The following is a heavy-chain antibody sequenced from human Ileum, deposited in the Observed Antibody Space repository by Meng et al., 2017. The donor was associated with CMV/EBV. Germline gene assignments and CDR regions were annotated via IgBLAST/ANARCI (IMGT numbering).Heavy chain of an antibody. Sequence: EVQLGGSGGGLIQPGGSLSLSCAASGFPVSSNYMTWVRQAPGKGLEWVSVIYSGGYTYYADSVKGRFTISRDNSKNTLYLQMNSLRAEDTAVYYCARVLSGYDNPFDYWGQGTLVTVSS. J-gene: IGHJ4*02. CDR1: GFPVSSNY. CDR2: IYSGGYT. D-gene: IGHD5-12*01. V-gene: IGHV3-53*01. CDR3: ARVLSGYDNPFDY.